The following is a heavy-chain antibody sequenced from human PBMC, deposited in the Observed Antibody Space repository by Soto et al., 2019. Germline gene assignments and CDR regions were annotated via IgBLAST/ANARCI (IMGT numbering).Heavy chain of an antibody. CDR3: AKDPGTGTLKSYFDY. CDR2: ISYDGSNK. CDR1: GFTFSSYG. D-gene: IGHD1-7*01. Sequence: PGGSLRLSCAASGFTFSSYGMHWVRQAPGKGLEWVAVISYDGSNKYYADSVKGRFTISRDNSKNTLYLQMNSLRAEDTAVYYCAKDPGTGTLKSYFDYWGQGTLVTVSS. V-gene: IGHV3-30*18. J-gene: IGHJ4*02.